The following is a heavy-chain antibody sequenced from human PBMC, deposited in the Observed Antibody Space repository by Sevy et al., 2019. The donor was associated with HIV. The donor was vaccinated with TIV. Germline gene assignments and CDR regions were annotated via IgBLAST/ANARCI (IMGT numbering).Heavy chain of an antibody. D-gene: IGHD6-19*01. V-gene: IGHV4-59*08. CDR1: GGSITSLY. CDR2: IYYNGHI. J-gene: IGHJ5*02. Sequence: SETLSLTCTVSGGSITSLYWNWIRQPPGKGLEWIANIYYNGHINYNPSLKSRVTVSLDTSKNQFSLRLSSVTAADTAMYYCAGENARGRGCSWGQGTLVTVSS. CDR3: AGENARGRGCS.